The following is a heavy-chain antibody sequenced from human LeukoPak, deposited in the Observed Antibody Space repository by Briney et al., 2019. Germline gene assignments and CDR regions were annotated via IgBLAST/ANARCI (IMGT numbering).Heavy chain of an antibody. J-gene: IGHJ4*02. CDR2: ISSSGSTI. V-gene: IGHV3-48*03. CDR1: GFPFSSYE. CDR3: ARDPLSSSSFDL. D-gene: IGHD6-13*01. Sequence: GGSLRLSCAASGFPFSSYEMNWVRQAPGKGLEWVSYISSSGSTIYYADSVKGRFTISRDNAKNSLYLQMNSLRAEDTAVYYCARDPLSSSSFDLWGQGTLVTVSS.